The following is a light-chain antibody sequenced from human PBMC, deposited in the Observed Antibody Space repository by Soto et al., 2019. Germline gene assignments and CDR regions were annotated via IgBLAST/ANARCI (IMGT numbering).Light chain of an antibody. CDR3: ETWDSNTRV. J-gene: IGLJ3*02. Sequence: QPVLTHSSSASASLGSSVKLTCTLSSGHSSYIIAWHQQQPGKAPRYLMKLEGSGSYNKGSGVPDRFSGSSSGADRYLTISTLQFEDEDDYYCETWDSNTRVFGGGTQVTVL. V-gene: IGLV4-60*02. CDR2: LEGSGSY. CDR1: SGHSSYI.